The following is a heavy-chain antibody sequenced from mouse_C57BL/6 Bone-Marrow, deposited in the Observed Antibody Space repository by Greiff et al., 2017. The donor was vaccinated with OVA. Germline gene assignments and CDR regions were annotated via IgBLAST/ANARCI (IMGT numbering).Heavy chain of an antibody. Sequence: EVQRVESGGGLVKPGGSLKLSCAASGFTFSSYTMSWVRQTPEKRLEWVATISGGGGNTYSPDSVKGRFTISRDNAKNTLYLQMSSLRSEDTALSYCARQRFITTVVAPYWYFDVWGTGTTVTVSS. J-gene: IGHJ1*03. CDR2: ISGGGGNT. V-gene: IGHV5-9*01. D-gene: IGHD1-1*01. CDR1: GFTFSSYT. CDR3: ARQRFITTVVAPYWYFDV.